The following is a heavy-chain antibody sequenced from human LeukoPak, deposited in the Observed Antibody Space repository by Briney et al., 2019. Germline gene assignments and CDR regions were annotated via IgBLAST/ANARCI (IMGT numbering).Heavy chain of an antibody. J-gene: IGHJ6*02. CDR1: GFTFSSYA. V-gene: IGHV3-23*01. CDR3: AKDETGYDFWSGYPPQLNGYGMDV. Sequence: PGGSLRLSCAASGFTFSSYAMSWVRQAPGKGLEWVSAISGSGGSTYYADSVKGRFTISRDNSKNTLYLQMNSLRAEDTAVYYCAKDETGYDFWSGYPPQLNGYGMDVWGQGTTVTVSS. CDR2: ISGSGGST. D-gene: IGHD3-3*01.